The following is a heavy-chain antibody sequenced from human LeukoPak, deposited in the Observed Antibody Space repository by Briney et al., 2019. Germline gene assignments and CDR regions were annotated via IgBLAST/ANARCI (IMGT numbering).Heavy chain of an antibody. D-gene: IGHD3-22*01. J-gene: IGHJ4*02. CDR3: ARELGSGYYRYFDY. V-gene: IGHV1-2*02. CDR2: INPNSGGT. CDR1: GYTFTSYY. Sequence: ASVKLSCTASGYTFTSYYIHWVRQAPAQGREWMGWINPNSGGTNFAQKFQGRVSMTRDTSISTAYMELSRLRSDDTAVYYCARELGSGYYRYFDYWGQGTLVTVSS.